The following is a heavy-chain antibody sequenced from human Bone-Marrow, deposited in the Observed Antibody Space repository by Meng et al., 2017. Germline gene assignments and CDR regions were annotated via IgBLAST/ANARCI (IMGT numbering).Heavy chain of an antibody. Sequence: VRLPESGPGPVKPSQTLSLTCTVSGGSISSGGYYWSWIRQHPGKGLEWIGYIYYSGSTYYNPSLKSLVTISVDTSKNQFSPKLSSVTAADTAVYYCARVGYSGSRVTSYYFDYWGQGTLVTVSS. V-gene: IGHV4-31*01. CDR1: GGSISSGGYY. CDR3: ARVGYSGSRVTSYYFDY. CDR2: IYYSGST. J-gene: IGHJ4*02. D-gene: IGHD1-26*01.